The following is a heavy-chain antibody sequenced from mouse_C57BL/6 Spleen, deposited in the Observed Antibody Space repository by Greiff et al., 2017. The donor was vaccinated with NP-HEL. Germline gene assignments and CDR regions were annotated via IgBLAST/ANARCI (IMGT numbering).Heavy chain of an antibody. CDR1: GYTFTDYY. J-gene: IGHJ1*03. CDR3: SRKGLSYCSHWYFDV. CDR2: INPNNGGT. V-gene: IGHV1-26*01. Sequence: EVQLQQSGPELVKPGASVKISCKASGYTFTDYYMNWVKQSHGKSLEWIGDINPNNGGTSYNQKFKGKATLTVDKYSSTAYMELRSLTSEDSAVYYCSRKGLSYCSHWYFDVWGTGTTVTVSS. D-gene: IGHD2-12*01.